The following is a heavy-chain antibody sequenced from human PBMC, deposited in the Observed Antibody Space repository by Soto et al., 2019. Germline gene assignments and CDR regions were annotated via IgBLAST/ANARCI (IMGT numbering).Heavy chain of an antibody. J-gene: IGHJ6*02. D-gene: IGHD4-17*01. CDR2: IIPIFGTA. V-gene: IGHV1-69*13. CDR1: VGTFSSYA. Sequence: SVKFSCKASVGTFSSYAISWVRQAPGQGLEWMGGIIPIFGTANYAQKFQGRVTITADESTSTAYMELSSLRSEDTAVYYCARPRTTVTTYGMDVWGQRPTVTVSS. CDR3: ARPRTTVTTYGMDV.